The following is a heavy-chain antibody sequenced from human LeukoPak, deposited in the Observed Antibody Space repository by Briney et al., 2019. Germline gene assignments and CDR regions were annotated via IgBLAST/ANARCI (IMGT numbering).Heavy chain of an antibody. Sequence: ASVKVSCKASGFTFSSYSMNWVRQAPGKGLEWVSSISSSSSYIYYADSVKGRFTISRDNAKNSLYLQMNSLRAEDTAVYYCARAVGVIVAIDYWGQGTLVTVSS. V-gene: IGHV3-21*01. CDR3: ARAVGVIVAIDY. CDR2: ISSSSSYI. J-gene: IGHJ4*02. D-gene: IGHD5-12*01. CDR1: GFTFSSYS.